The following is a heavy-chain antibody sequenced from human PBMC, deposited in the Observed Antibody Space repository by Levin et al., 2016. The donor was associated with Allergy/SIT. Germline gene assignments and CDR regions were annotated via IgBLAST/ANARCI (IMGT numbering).Heavy chain of an antibody. CDR3: ARGGVGGYDFWRGQTYYFDY. D-gene: IGHD3-3*01. CDR2: IYSGGST. J-gene: IGHJ4*02. V-gene: IGHV3-53*01. Sequence: RQPPGKGLEWVSVIYSGGSTYYADSVKGRFTISRDNSKNTLYLQMNSLRAEDTAVYYCARGGVGGYDFWRGQTYYFDYWGQGTLVTVSS.